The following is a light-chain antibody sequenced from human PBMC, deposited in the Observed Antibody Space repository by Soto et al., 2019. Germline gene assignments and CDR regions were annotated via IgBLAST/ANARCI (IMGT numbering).Light chain of an antibody. J-gene: IGKJ1*01. Sequence: DIQMTQSPSSLSASVGDRVTITCRASQGIRDALGWYQQKPGKAPKRLIYAASSLQSGVPSRFSGSGSGTEFTLTISSLQPEACATYYCLQHNSYPQTFGQGTKVEIK. V-gene: IGKV1-17*01. CDR2: AAS. CDR1: QGIRDA. CDR3: LQHNSYPQT.